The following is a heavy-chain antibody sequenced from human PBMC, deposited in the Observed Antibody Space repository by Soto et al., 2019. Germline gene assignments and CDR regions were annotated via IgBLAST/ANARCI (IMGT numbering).Heavy chain of an antibody. D-gene: IGHD5-12*01. Sequence: ASVKVSCKASGYTFTSYGITWVRQAPGQGLEWMGWISTYNGNTNYAQKLQGRVTMTTDTSTRTAYMELRSLRSDDTAVYFCARGGYDIWPWPYYFDHCAQGXLVTVSS. CDR2: ISTYNGNT. CDR1: GYTFTSYG. CDR3: ARGGYDIWPWPYYFDH. J-gene: IGHJ4*01. V-gene: IGHV1-18*04.